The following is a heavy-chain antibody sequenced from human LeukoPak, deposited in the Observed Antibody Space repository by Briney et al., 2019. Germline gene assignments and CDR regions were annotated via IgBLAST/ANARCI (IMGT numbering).Heavy chain of an antibody. CDR2: ISAYNGNT. V-gene: IGHV1-18*01. CDR3: ARAVHGYSGYPEGFGY. Sequence: GASVKVSCKASGYTFTSYGISWVRQAPGQGLEWMGWISAYNGNTNYAQKLQGRVTMTTDTSTSTAYMELRSLRSDDTAVYYCARAVHGYSGYPEGFGYWGQGTLVTVAS. J-gene: IGHJ4*02. D-gene: IGHD5-12*01. CDR1: GYTFTSYG.